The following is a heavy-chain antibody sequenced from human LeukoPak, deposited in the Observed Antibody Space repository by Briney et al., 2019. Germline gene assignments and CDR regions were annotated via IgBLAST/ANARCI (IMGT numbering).Heavy chain of an antibody. V-gene: IGHV3-66*01. CDR1: GFTVGNNY. J-gene: IGHJ4*02. D-gene: IGHD2-8*01. Sequence: GGSLRLSCAASGFTVGNNYMNWVRQAPGRGLEWVSLIFSHGETSYADSVKGRFTISRDNSKNTLYLQMNGLRVEDTAVYYCARDPPAVSINTYAWGQGTLVTVSS. CDR2: IFSHGET. CDR3: ARDPPAVSINTYA.